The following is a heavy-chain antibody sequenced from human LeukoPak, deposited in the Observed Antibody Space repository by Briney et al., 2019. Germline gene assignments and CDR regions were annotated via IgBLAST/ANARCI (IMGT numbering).Heavy chain of an antibody. D-gene: IGHD5-12*01. V-gene: IGHV3-48*03. CDR3: ASPQTSGYAFGY. J-gene: IGHJ4*02. Sequence: PGGSLRLSCAAPGFTFSSYEMIWVRQAPGKGLECVSYISGSGRTIYCADSVKGRFTISRDNAKNSLYLQMYSLRAGDTAAYYCASPQTSGYAFGYWGQGTLVTVSS. CDR1: GFTFSSYE. CDR2: ISGSGRTI.